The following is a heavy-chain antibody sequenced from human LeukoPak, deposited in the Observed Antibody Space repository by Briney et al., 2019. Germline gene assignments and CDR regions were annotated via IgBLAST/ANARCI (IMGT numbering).Heavy chain of an antibody. V-gene: IGHV3-23*01. J-gene: IGHJ4*02. CDR3: AKDQYSSGWYDY. CDR1: GFTFSSYA. D-gene: IGHD6-19*01. CDR2: ISGSGGST. Sequence: PGGSLRLSCAASGFTFSSYAMSWVSQAPGKGLEWVSAISGSGGSTYYADSVKGRFTISRDNSKNTLYLQMNSLRAEDTAVYYCAKDQYSSGWYDYWGQGTLVTVSS.